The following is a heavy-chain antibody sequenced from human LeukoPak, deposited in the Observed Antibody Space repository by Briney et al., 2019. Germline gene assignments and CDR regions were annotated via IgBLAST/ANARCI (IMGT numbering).Heavy chain of an antibody. D-gene: IGHD3-16*02. Sequence: SETLSLTCAVHGGSFSGFSWTWIRQPPGKGLEWIGEMNDRGATDYNPSLKRRVTMSLDRSKNQIFLTLRSVTAADTAVYYCTRGKDDAVWGTYHSEPNYFDPWGQGTLVTVSS. V-gene: IGHV4-34*01. J-gene: IGHJ5*02. CDR3: TRGKDDAVWGTYHSEPNYFDP. CDR2: MNDRGAT. CDR1: GGSFSGFS.